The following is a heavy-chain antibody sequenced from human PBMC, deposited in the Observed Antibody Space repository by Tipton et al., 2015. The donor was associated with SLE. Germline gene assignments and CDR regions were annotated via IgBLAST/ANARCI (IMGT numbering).Heavy chain of an antibody. D-gene: IGHD2-2*01. J-gene: IGHJ6*02. CDR2: IYYTGRT. CDR1: GGSISSYY. CDR3: ARDEIVVIPAASHQYHYGMDV. V-gene: IGHV4-59*01. Sequence: TLSLTCTVSGGSISSYYWSWIRQPPGKGLEWIGNIYYTGRTNYNPSLKSRVTISLDTSKNQFSLKLSSVTAADTAVYYCARDEIVVIPAASHQYHYGMDVWGQGTTVTVSS.